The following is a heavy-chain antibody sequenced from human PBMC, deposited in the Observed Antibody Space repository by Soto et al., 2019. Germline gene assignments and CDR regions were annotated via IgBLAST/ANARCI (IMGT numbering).Heavy chain of an antibody. CDR1: GFNVSSTY. CDR3: ARVEV. V-gene: IGHV3-53*01. J-gene: IGHJ4*02. CDR2: IYSGGTT. D-gene: IGHD3-3*01. Sequence: EVQLVESGGGLIQPGGSLRLSCAASGFNVSSTYMSWVRQAPGKGLEWVALIYSGGTTYYADSVKGRCTISRDNSKNTLYLQMNSLRAEDTSVYDVARVEVWGQGTLVTVSS.